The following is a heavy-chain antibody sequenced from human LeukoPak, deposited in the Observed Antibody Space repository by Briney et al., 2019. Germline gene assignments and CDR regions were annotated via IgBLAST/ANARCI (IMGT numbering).Heavy chain of an antibody. CDR1: GYTFTSYG. D-gene: IGHD6-19*01. CDR3: ARDLTGYSSGWYDY. J-gene: IGHJ4*02. Sequence: GASVKVSRKASGYTFTSYGISSVRQAPGQGLEWMGWISAYNGNTNYAQKLQGRVTMTTDTSTSTAYMELRSLRSDDTAVYYCARDLTGYSSGWYDYWGQGTLVTVSS. V-gene: IGHV1-18*01. CDR2: ISAYNGNT.